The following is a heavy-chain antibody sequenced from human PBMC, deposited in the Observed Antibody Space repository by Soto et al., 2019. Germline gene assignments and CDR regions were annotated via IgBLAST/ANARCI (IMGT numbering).Heavy chain of an antibody. V-gene: IGHV1-18*01. J-gene: IGHJ4*02. Sequence: QVQLVQSGAEVKKPGASVKVSCKTSGDTFTRYGISWVRQAPGQGLEWMGWISAYNGNTNYAQKLQGRVTMTTDTSTSRGCREIRTLISDDTVMNFCARWDDIVLVTDLWGQGSLVTVSS. CDR1: GDTFTRYG. CDR2: ISAYNGNT. CDR3: ARWDDIVLVTDL. D-gene: IGHD2-2*01.